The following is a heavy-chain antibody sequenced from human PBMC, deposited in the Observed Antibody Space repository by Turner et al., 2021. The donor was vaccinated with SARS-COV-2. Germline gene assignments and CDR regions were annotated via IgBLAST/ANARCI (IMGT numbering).Heavy chain of an antibody. CDR2: IGTAGDT. J-gene: IGHJ2*01. CDR1: GFTFSSYD. Sequence: EVQLVESGGGLVQPGGSLSLSCAASGFTFSSYDMHWVRQATGKGLEWFSAIGTAGDTYYPGSVKGRFTISRENAKNSLYLQMNSLRAGDTAVYYCARAGGMTTVLPGYFDLWGRGTLVTVSS. D-gene: IGHD4-17*01. CDR3: ARAGGMTTVLPGYFDL. V-gene: IGHV3-13*04.